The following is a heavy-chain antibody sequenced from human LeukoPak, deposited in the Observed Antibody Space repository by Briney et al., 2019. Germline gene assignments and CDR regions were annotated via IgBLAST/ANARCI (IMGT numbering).Heavy chain of an antibody. CDR1: GFTFSSYA. Sequence: GGSLRLSCAASGFTFSSYAMSWVRQAPGKGLEWVSAISGSGGSTYYADSVKGRFTTSRDNSKNTLYLQMNSLRAEDTAVYYCAKDLGYYGSITYFDYWAREPWSPSPQ. V-gene: IGHV3-23*01. CDR2: ISGSGGST. J-gene: IGHJ4*02. CDR3: AKDLGYYGSITYFDY. D-gene: IGHD3-10*01.